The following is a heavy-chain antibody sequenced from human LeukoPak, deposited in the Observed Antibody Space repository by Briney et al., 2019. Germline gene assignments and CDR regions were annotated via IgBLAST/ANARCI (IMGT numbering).Heavy chain of an antibody. CDR2: IYHSGST. Sequence: PSETLSLTCTVSGYSISSGYYWGWIRPPPGKGLEWIGSIYHSGSTYYNPSLKSRVTISVDTSKNQFSLKLSSVTAADTAVYYCASGLRYFDLYYWGQGTLVTVSS. J-gene: IGHJ4*02. D-gene: IGHD3-9*01. V-gene: IGHV4-38-2*02. CDR3: ASGLRYFDLYY. CDR1: GYSISSGYY.